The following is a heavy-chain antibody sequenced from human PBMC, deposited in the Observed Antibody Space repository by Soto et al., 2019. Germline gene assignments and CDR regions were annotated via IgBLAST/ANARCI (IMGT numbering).Heavy chain of an antibody. V-gene: IGHV4-34*01. J-gene: IGHJ4*02. CDR1: GGSFSGYY. Sequence: LSLTCAVYGGSFSGYYWSWIRQPPGKGLEWIGEINHSGSTNYNPSLKSRVTISVDTSKNQFSLKLSSVTAADTAVYYCARVGIGYSYGLFDYWGQGTLVTVSS. CDR2: INHSGST. D-gene: IGHD5-18*01. CDR3: ARVGIGYSYGLFDY.